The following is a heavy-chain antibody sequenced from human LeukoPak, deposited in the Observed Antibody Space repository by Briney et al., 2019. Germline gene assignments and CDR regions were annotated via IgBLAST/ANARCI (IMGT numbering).Heavy chain of an antibody. CDR3: ARVGYDSSGYYFDY. J-gene: IGHJ4*02. Sequence: LSLTCTVSGGSISSYYWSWIRQAPGKGLEWVSYISSSSSYTNYADSVKGRFTISRDNAKNSLYLQMNSLRAEDTAVYYCARVGYDSSGYYFDYWGQGTLVTVSS. CDR2: ISSSSSYT. CDR1: GGSISSYY. D-gene: IGHD3-22*01. V-gene: IGHV3-11*06.